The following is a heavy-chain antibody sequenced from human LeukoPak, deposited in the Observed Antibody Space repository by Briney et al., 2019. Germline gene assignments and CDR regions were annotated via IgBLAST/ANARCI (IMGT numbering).Heavy chain of an antibody. V-gene: IGHV4-59*01. CDR1: GGSIISYY. CDR2: IYYSGSA. Sequence: SETLSLTCTVSGGSIISYYWSWIRQSPGKGLEWLGYIYYSGSANYNPSLRNRVTISVDTSKSQFSLNLTSVTAADTAIYYCAREGVEMTTVYYFDLWGQRIRVTVSS. J-gene: IGHJ4*02. D-gene: IGHD4-11*01. CDR3: AREGVEMTTVYYFDL.